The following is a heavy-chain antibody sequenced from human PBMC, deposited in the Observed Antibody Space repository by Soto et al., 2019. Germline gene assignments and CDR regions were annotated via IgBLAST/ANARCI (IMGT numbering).Heavy chain of an antibody. Sequence: GGSLRLSCAASGFTFSSYSMNWVRQAPGKWLEWVSSISSSSSYIYYADSVKGRFTISRDNAKNSLYLQMNSLRAEDTAVYYCARDHTSAIGDYYGMDVWGQGTTVNVSS. CDR2: ISSSSSYI. J-gene: IGHJ6*02. CDR3: ARDHTSAIGDYYGMDV. V-gene: IGHV3-21*01. D-gene: IGHD3-16*01. CDR1: GFTFSSYS.